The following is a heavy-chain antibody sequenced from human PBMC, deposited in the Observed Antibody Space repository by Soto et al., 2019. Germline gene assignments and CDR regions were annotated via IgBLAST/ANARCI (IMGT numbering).Heavy chain of an antibody. CDR1: GGSISSSNW. CDR3: AGTYTTTYYYGMDV. Sequence: QVQLQESGPGLVKPSGTLSLTCAVSGGSISSSNWWSWVRHPPGKGLEWIGEIYHSGSTNYNPSLKSRVTISVDKSSHQCSLKLSSVTAADTAVYYCAGTYTTTYYYGMDVWGQGTAVTVSS. J-gene: IGHJ6*02. D-gene: IGHD1-1*01. CDR2: IYHSGST. V-gene: IGHV4-4*02.